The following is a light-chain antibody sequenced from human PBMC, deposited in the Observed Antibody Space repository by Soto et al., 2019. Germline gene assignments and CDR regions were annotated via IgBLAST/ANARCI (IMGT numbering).Light chain of an antibody. CDR2: DVS. Sequence: QSLLPQPASGSGSPGQAITISCTGTSTDVGTYHYVSWYQQHPGKAPKLRIYDVSNRPSGVSDRFSGPKSGNTASLDNSGLQAYYAGDYYCSSYTSSSTPVVFGGGTKLTVL. CDR3: SSYTSSSTPVV. V-gene: IGLV2-14*01. CDR1: STDVGTYHY. J-gene: IGLJ2*01.